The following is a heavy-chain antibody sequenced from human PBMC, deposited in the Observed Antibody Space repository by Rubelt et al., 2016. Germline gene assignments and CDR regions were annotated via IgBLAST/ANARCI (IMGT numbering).Heavy chain of an antibody. V-gene: IGHV4-34*01. Sequence: QVQLQQWGAGLLKPSETLSLTCAVYGGSFSGYYWSWIRQPPGKGLEWIGEINHSGSTNYNPSLKSRVTISVDTSKNQFSLKLSAVTAADTAGYYCAGVSGWYRAPGQDFDYWGQGTLVTVSS. D-gene: IGHD6-19*01. CDR1: GGSFSGYY. CDR2: INHSGST. J-gene: IGHJ4*02. CDR3: AGVSGWYRAPGQDFDY.